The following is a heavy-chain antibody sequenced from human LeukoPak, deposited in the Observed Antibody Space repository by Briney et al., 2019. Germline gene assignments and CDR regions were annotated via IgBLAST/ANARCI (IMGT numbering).Heavy chain of an antibody. D-gene: IGHD3-10*01. V-gene: IGHV7-4-1*02. Sequence: GASLKVSCKASGYTFTSYAMNWVRQAPGQGLEWIGWINTNTGNPTYAQGFTGRFVFSLDTSVSTAYLQISSLKAEDTAVYYCARDNGSGSYWVPYYYYYYYMDVWGKGTTVTISS. CDR3: ARDNGSGSYWVPYYYYYYYMDV. CDR1: GYTFTSYA. CDR2: INTNTGNP. J-gene: IGHJ6*03.